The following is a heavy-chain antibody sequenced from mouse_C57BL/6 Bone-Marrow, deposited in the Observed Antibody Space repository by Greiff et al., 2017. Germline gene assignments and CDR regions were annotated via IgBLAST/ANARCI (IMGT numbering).Heavy chain of an antibody. Sequence: QVQLQQPGAELVKPGASVKLSCKASGYTFTSYWMQWVKQRPGQGLEWIGEIDPSDSYTNYNQKFKGKATLTVDTSSSTAYMQLSSLTSEDSAVYYCARLDDYGADYWGQGTTLTVSS. CDR1: GYTFTSYW. V-gene: IGHV1-50*01. D-gene: IGHD2-4*01. CDR3: ARLDDYGADY. J-gene: IGHJ2*01. CDR2: IDPSDSYT.